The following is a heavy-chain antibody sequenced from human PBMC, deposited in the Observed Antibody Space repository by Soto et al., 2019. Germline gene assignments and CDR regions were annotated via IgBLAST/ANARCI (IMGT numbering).Heavy chain of an antibody. Sequence: PGGSLRLSCAASGFTFSSYEMNWVRQAPGKGLEWVSYISSSGSTIYYADSVKGRFTISRDNAKNSLYLQMNRLRAEDTAVYYCARDPIRYYDFWSGYSALNAFDIWGQGTMVTVAS. CDR3: ARDPIRYYDFWSGYSALNAFDI. D-gene: IGHD3-3*01. J-gene: IGHJ3*02. V-gene: IGHV3-48*03. CDR1: GFTFSSYE. CDR2: ISSSGSTI.